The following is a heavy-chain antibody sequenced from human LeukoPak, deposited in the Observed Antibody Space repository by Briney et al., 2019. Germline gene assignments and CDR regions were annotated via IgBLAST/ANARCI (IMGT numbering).Heavy chain of an antibody. V-gene: IGHV3-30*04. CDR3: ARGLSYFDY. CDR2: ISYDGSNK. J-gene: IGHJ4*02. D-gene: IGHD5/OR15-5a*01. CDR1: GFTFSSYA. Sequence: GGSLRLSCAASGFTFSSYAMHWVRQAPGKGLEWVAVISYDGSNKYYADSVKGRFTISRDNSKSTLYLQMNSLRAEDTAVYYCARGLSYFDYWGQGTLVTVSS.